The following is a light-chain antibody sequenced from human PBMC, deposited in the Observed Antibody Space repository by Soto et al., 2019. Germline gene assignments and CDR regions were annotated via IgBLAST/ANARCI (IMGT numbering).Light chain of an antibody. V-gene: IGKV3-15*01. CDR1: QSVGRN. J-gene: IGKJ4*01. CDR2: GAS. CDR3: QQGDSFPFT. Sequence: EVVMTQSPATLSVSPGERGTLSCRASQSVGRNLAWYQQKPGQAPRLLIYGASTRATGIPARFSGSGSGTEFTLTISSLQSEDFATYFCQQGDSFPFTFGGGTKVEIK.